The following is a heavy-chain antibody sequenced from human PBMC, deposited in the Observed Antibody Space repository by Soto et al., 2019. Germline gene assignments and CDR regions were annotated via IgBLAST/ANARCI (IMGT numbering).Heavy chain of an antibody. CDR3: ARELYSSRRITIFGVVKSPRDAFDI. D-gene: IGHD3-3*01. CDR2: INPSGGST. J-gene: IGHJ3*02. Sequence: AASVKVSCKASGYTFTSYYMHWVRQAPGQGLEWMGIINPSGGSTSYAQKFQGRVTMTRDTSTSTVYMELSSLRSEDTAVYYCARELYSSRRITIFGVVKSPRDAFDIWGQGTMVTVSS. V-gene: IGHV1-46*01. CDR1: GYTFTSYY.